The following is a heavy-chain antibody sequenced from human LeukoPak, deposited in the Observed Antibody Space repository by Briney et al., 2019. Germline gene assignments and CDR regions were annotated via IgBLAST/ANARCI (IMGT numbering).Heavy chain of an antibody. V-gene: IGHV3-21*01. CDR1: GFTFSSYS. D-gene: IGHD2-2*01. Sequence: GGSLRLSCAASGFTFSSYSMNWVRQAPGKGLEWVSSISSSSSYIYYADSVKGRFTISRDNANNSLYLQMNSLRAEDTAVYYCARDIVVVPAASDYWGQGTLVTVSS. J-gene: IGHJ4*02. CDR3: ARDIVVVPAASDY. CDR2: ISSSSSYI.